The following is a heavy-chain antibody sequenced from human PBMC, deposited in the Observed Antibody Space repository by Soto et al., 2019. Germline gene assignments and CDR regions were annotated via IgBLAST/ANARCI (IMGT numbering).Heavy chain of an antibody. J-gene: IGHJ6*02. CDR1: GYTFTSYG. D-gene: IGHD6-13*01. CDR3: ARCGSSWYYVCLGETGEYYYYGMDV. Sequence: GASVKVSCKASGYTFTSYGISWVRQAPGQGTEWMGWISAYNGNTNYAQKLQGRVTMTTDTSTSTAYMELRSLRSDDTAVYYCARCGSSWYYVCLGETGEYYYYGMDVWGQGTTVTVSS. V-gene: IGHV1-18*01. CDR2: ISAYNGNT.